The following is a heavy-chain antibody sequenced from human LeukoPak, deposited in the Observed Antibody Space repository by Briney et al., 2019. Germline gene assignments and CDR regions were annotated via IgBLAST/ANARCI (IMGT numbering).Heavy chain of an antibody. CDR1: GGSISSSSYY. D-gene: IGHD6-19*01. CDR3: ASSISGWEQFYAY. Sequence: PSETLSLTCTVSGGSISSSSYYWSWIRQPPGGGLEWIGYIYYISNTNYNPSLKSRVTMSVDPSKNQFSLKLNSVTAADTAVYYCASSISGWEQFYAYWGQGTLVTVSS. J-gene: IGHJ4*02. CDR2: IYYISNT. V-gene: IGHV4-61*01.